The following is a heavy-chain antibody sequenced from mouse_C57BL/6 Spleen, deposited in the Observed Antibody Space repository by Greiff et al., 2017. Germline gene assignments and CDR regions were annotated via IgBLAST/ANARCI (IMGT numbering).Heavy chain of an antibody. CDR3: APAYYRKGNAMDY. D-gene: IGHD2-14*01. J-gene: IGHJ4*01. CDR2: FDPANGIT. V-gene: IGHV14-3*01. CDR1: GFNIKNTY. Sequence: DVQLQESVAELVRPGASVKLSCTASGFNIKNTYLHWVKQRPEQGLEWIGRFDPANGITKCVPKFQGKSTITAATTSNTAYRQLNILTSEDTAIYSCAPAYYRKGNAMDYWGQGTTLTVSS.